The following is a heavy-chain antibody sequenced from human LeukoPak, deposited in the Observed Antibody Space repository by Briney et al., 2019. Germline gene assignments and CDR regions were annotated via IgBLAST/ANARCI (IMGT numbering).Heavy chain of an antibody. V-gene: IGHV3-53*01. D-gene: IGHD5-24*01. CDR1: GFTVSSPY. CDR2: IYSGGST. J-gene: IGHJ4*02. CDR3: GWLPGAGY. Sequence: GGSLRLSCAASGFTVSSPYMTWIRQAPGKGLEWVSIIYSGGSTYYADSVKGRFTISRDNSKNTVYLQMSSLRAEDTAVYYCGWLPGAGYWGQGTLVTVSS.